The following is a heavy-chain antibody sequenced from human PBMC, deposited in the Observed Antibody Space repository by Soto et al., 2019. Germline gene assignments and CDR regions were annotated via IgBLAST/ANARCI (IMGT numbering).Heavy chain of an antibody. Sequence: QVQLVQSGAEVKKPGSSVKVSCKASGGTFSSYAISWVRQAPGPGLEWMGGIIPIFGTANYAQKFQGRVTITADESTSKAYMELSSLRSEDTAVYYCARHSCCSTPPYYYGMDVWGQGTTVTVSS. CDR1: GGTFSSYA. D-gene: IGHD2-15*01. CDR3: ARHSCCSTPPYYYGMDV. V-gene: IGHV1-69*12. J-gene: IGHJ6*02. CDR2: IIPIFGTA.